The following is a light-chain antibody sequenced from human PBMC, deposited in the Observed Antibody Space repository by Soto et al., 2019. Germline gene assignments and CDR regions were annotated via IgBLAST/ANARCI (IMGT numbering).Light chain of an antibody. Sequence: QSALTQPASVSGSPGQSITISCTGTSSDVGGYTYVSWYQHHPGKAPKLMIYDVTNRPSGVSNRFSGSKSGNTASLTISGLQAEDEADYYCASYTSGTSWVFGGATKLTVL. J-gene: IGLJ3*02. V-gene: IGLV2-14*03. CDR2: DVT. CDR1: SSDVGGYTY. CDR3: ASYTSGTSWV.